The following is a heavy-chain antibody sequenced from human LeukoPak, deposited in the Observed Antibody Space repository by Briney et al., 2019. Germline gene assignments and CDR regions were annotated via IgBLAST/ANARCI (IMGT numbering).Heavy chain of an antibody. J-gene: IGHJ5*02. CDR2: IFDAGST. D-gene: IGHD2-21*02. CDR1: GGSISGSTYY. CDR3: ARHAVMTSISTYNWLDP. V-gene: IGHV4-39*01. Sequence: SETLSLTCSVSGGSISGSTYYWDWIRQPPGKGLEWIGSIFDAGSTFYNPSLKSRVTISVDTSKNQFSLRLNSVTAADTAAYYCARHAVMTSISTYNWLDPWGRGTLVTVSS.